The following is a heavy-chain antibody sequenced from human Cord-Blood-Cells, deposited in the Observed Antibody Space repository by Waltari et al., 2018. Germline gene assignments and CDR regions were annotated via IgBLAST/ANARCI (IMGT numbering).Heavy chain of an antibody. V-gene: IGHV4-39*01. D-gene: IGHD3-16*01. CDR3: ARHGPTRPASWGDY. Sequence: QLQLQESGPGLVKPSETLSLTCTVSGGSISSSSYYWGWIRQPPGKGLAWIGCIYYSGSTYYHPSLKSRVTISVDTSKNQFSLKLSSVTAADTAVYYCARHGPTRPASWGDYWGQGTLVTVSS. CDR2: IYYSGST. CDR1: GGSISSSSYY. J-gene: IGHJ4*02.